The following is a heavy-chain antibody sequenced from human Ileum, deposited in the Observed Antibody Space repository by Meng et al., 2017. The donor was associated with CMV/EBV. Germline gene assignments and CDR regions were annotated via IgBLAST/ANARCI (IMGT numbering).Heavy chain of an antibody. J-gene: IGHJ4*02. CDR2: ISWNSGRI. CDR1: GFTFRSYG. CDR3: ARPYTGDYTLPF. V-gene: IGHV3-9*01. D-gene: IGHD7-27*01. Sequence: SLKISCAASGFTFRSYGMHWVRQVPGKGLEWVAGISWNSGRIGHADSVKGRFSISRDNAKNSLYLHKSGLRVEDTAVYYCARPYTGDYTLPFWGQGTLVTVSS.